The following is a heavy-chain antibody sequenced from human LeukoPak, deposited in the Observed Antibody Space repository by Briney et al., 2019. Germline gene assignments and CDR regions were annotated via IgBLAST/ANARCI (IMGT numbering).Heavy chain of an antibody. D-gene: IGHD3-10*01. J-gene: IGHJ5*02. CDR3: ATSVSYGSGVTNWFDP. CDR2: IYYSGST. V-gene: IGHV4-61*01. CDR1: GCSVSSGSYY. Sequence: SETLSLTCTVSGCSVSSGSYYWSWIRQPPGKGLEWIAYIYYSGSTNYNPSLKSRVTISVDTSKNQFSLKLSSVTAADTAVYYCATSVSYGSGVTNWFDPWGQGALITVSS.